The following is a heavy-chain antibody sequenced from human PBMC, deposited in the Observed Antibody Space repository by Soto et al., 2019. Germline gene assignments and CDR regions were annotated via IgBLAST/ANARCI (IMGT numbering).Heavy chain of an antibody. CDR2: VNSDGHAT. CDR3: TRGGENYSYFDY. D-gene: IGHD1-26*01. Sequence: EVQLVESGGGLVQPGGSLKLSCAASGFTFNSFWMHWVRQTPGKGLVWVSRVNSDGHATVYSCSEQGRFTLSRDNAKNTVLLQMSSLRAEDTAVYYCTRGGENYSYFDYWGQGIVVTVSS. CDR1: GFTFNSFW. V-gene: IGHV3-74*01. J-gene: IGHJ4*02.